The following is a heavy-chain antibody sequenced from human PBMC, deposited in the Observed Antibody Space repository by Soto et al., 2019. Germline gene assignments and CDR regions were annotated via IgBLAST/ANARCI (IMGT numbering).Heavy chain of an antibody. CDR1: GGSISSGGYY. V-gene: IGHV4-31*03. Sequence: PSETLSLTCTVSGGSISSGGYYWSWIRQHPGKGLEWIGYIYYSGSTYYNPSLKSRVTISVDTSKNQFSLKLSSVTAADTAVYYCARGTIFGVEILLAFDYWGQGTLVTVS. CDR2: IYYSGST. J-gene: IGHJ4*02. D-gene: IGHD3-3*01. CDR3: ARGTIFGVEILLAFDY.